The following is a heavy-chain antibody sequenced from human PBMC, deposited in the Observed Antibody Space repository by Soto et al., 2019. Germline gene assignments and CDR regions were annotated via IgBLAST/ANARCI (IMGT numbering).Heavy chain of an antibody. J-gene: IGHJ6*02. V-gene: IGHV1-69*13. CDR1: GGTFSSYA. CDR3: ARTHCSGGSCYPGQGNYYYYGMDV. Sequence: SVKVSCKASGGTFSSYAISWVRQAPGQGLEWMRGIIPIFGTANYAQKFQGRVTITADESTSTAYMELSSLRSEDTAVYYCARTHCSGGSCYPGQGNYYYYGMDVWGQGTTVTVSS. D-gene: IGHD2-15*01. CDR2: IIPIFGTA.